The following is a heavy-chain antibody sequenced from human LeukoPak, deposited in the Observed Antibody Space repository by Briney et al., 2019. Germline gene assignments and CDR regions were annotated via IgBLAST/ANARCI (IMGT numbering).Heavy chain of an antibody. V-gene: IGHV3-30*18. CDR3: AKDQGSGWYLGYYYYYGMDV. CDR2: ISYDGSNK. Sequence: GGSLRLSCAASGFTFSSYGMHWVRQAPGKGLEWVAVISYDGSNKYYADSVKGRFTISRDNSKNTLYLQMNSLRAEDTAVYYCAKDQGSGWYLGYYYYYGMDVWGQGTTVTVSS. J-gene: IGHJ6*02. D-gene: IGHD6-19*01. CDR1: GFTFSSYG.